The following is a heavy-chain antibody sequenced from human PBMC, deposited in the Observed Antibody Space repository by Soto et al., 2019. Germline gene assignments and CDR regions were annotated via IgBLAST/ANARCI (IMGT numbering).Heavy chain of an antibody. J-gene: IGHJ6*02. CDR3: ARAPXSSSSSNYYYYGMDV. D-gene: IGHD6-6*01. CDR2: INPNSGGT. V-gene: IGHV1-2*04. CDR1: GYTFTGYY. Sequence: VKVSCKASGYTFTGYYMHWVRQAPGQGLEWMGWINPNSGGTNYAQKFQGWVTMTRDTSISTAYMELSRLRSDDTAVYYCARAPXSSSSSNYYYYGMDVWGQGTTVTVSS.